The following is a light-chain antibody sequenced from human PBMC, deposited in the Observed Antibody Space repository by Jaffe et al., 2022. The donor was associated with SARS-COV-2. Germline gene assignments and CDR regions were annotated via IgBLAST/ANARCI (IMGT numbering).Light chain of an antibody. CDR1: QGFNQN. CDR2: GAS. Sequence: EITLTQSPATLSVSPGERATLSCRATQGFNQNLAWYQQKPGQVPRLLIYGASTRATGIPARFSGSGSGPEFTLTISNLQSEDFAVYYCQQYTYWPLTFGGGTKVEI. CDR3: QQYTYWPLT. J-gene: IGKJ4*01. V-gene: IGKV3-15*01.